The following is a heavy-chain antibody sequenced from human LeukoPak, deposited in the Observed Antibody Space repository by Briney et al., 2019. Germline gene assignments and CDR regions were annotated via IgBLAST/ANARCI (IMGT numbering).Heavy chain of an antibody. D-gene: IGHD4-23*01. V-gene: IGHV3-21*01. Sequence: GGSQRLSCAASGLPLSRYNMNWVRQAPGKGLEWVLFNSTSSSSICDAYSVKGRFTISRDNGKSSLYLQRNRLSAEDTAVYYCGGGLGGWGQGPLVTVSS. CDR2: NSTSSSSI. CDR1: GLPLSRYN. CDR3: GGGLGG. J-gene: IGHJ4*02.